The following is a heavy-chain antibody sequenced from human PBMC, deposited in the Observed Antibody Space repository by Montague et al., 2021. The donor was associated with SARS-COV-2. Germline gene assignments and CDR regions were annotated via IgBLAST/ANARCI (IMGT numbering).Heavy chain of an antibody. CDR1: GYSISSGYY. CDR3: ARGHYYGRKDYYYGVDV. J-gene: IGHJ6*02. V-gene: IGHV4-59*13. Sequence: SETLSLTCTVSGYSISSGYYWCWIRQPPGKGLEWIGYIYYTGTTNYNPSLESRATISLDTSKNQFSLKLSSVTAADTAVYYCARGHYYGRKDYYYGVDVWGQGTTVTVSS. CDR2: IYYTGTT. D-gene: IGHD3-10*01.